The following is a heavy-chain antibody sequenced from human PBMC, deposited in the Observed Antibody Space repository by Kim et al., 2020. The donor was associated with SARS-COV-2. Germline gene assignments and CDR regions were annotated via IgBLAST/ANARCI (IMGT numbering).Heavy chain of an antibody. CDR1: GFTFSSYS. V-gene: IGHV3-48*02. J-gene: IGHJ6*02. D-gene: IGHD3-10*01. Sequence: GGSLRLSCAASGFTFSSYSMNWVRQAPGKGLEWVSYISSSSSTIYYADSVKGRFTISRDNAKNSLYLQMNSLRDEDTAVYYCARDDPYIGGSGRSTPKYYYYGMDVWGQGTTVTVSS. CDR3: ARDDPYIGGSGRSTPKYYYYGMDV. CDR2: ISSSSSTI.